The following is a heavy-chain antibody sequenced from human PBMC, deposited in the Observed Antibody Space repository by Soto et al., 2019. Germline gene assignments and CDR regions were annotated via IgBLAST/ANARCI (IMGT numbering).Heavy chain of an antibody. Sequence: SETLSLTCTVSGGSVSSGSYYWSWIRQPPGKGLEWIGYIYYSGSTNYNPSLKSRVTMSVDTSKNRFSLKLSSVTAADTAVYYCARVISGGYSYGALFDYWGQGALVTAPQ. CDR3: ARVISGGYSYGALFDY. J-gene: IGHJ4*02. CDR1: GGSVSSGSYY. D-gene: IGHD5-18*01. V-gene: IGHV4-61*01. CDR2: IYYSGST.